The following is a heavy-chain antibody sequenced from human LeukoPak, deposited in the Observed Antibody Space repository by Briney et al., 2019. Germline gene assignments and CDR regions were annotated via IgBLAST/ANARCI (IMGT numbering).Heavy chain of an antibody. CDR3: AREGGHLIDARGAVDY. CDR1: GFTFTSSG. CDR2: TTGSGDKT. Sequence: PGESLRLSCAASGFTFTSSGMSWLRQAPGKGLEWVAATTGSGDKTYHADSVKGRFIISRDNSKKTLYLQMNSLTAEDTALYHCAREGGHLIDARGAVDYWGQGTLVTVSS. J-gene: IGHJ4*02. D-gene: IGHD2-15*01. V-gene: IGHV3-23*01.